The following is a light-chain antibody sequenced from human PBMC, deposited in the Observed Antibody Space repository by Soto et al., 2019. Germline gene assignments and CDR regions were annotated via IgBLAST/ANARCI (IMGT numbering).Light chain of an antibody. J-gene: IGLJ1*01. CDR2: EVN. CDR1: SSDVGGYNY. CDR3: SSYTSSSTHV. Sequence: QSALTQPASVSGSPGQSITISCTGTSSDVGGYNYVSWYQQHPGKAPKLMIYEVNNRPSGVSNRFSGSTSGNTASLTISGLQAEDEADYYCSSYTSSSTHVFGTGTKVTVL. V-gene: IGLV2-14*01.